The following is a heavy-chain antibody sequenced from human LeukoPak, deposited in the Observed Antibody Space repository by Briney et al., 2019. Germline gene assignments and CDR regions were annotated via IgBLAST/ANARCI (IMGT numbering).Heavy chain of an antibody. CDR3: ARLPISAAYYYFDY. V-gene: IGHV5-51*01. CDR1: GYTFTNYW. J-gene: IGHJ4*02. Sequence: GESLKISCTGSGYTFTNYWIGWVRQMPGKGLEWMGIIYPGDSDTRYSPSFQGQVTISVDRSISTAYLQWSSLKASDTAMYYCARLPISAAYYYFDYWGQGTLVTVSS. CDR2: IYPGDSDT. D-gene: IGHD3-9*01.